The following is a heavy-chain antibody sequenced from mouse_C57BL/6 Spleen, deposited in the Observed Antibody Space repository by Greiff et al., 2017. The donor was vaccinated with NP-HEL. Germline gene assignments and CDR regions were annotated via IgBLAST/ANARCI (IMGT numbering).Heavy chain of an antibody. D-gene: IGHD2-4*01. CDR2: IHPNSGST. V-gene: IGHV1-64*01. CDR3: ARDDYDYYAMDY. J-gene: IGHJ4*01. Sequence: VQLQQSGAELVKPGASVKLSCKASGYTFTSYWMHWVKQRPGQGLEWIGMIHPNSGSTNYNEKFKSKATLTVDKSSSTAYMQLSSLTSEDSAVYYCARDDYDYYAMDYWGQGTSVTVSS. CDR1: GYTFTSYW.